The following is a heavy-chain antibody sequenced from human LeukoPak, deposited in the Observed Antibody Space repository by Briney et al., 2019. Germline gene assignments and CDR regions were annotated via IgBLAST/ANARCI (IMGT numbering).Heavy chain of an antibody. Sequence: ASVKVSCKASGYTFTGYYMHWVRQAPGQGLEWMGWINPNSGGTNYAQKFQGRVTMTRDTSISTAYMELSRLRSDDTAVYYCARGPDSSGYYPFDYWGQGTLVTASS. V-gene: IGHV1-2*02. CDR1: GYTFTGYY. CDR2: INPNSGGT. D-gene: IGHD3-22*01. J-gene: IGHJ4*02. CDR3: ARGPDSSGYYPFDY.